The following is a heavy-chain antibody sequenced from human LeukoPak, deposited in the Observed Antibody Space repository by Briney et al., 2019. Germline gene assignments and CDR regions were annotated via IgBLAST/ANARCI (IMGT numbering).Heavy chain of an antibody. V-gene: IGHV3-23*01. CDR3: AKSLRGDTNGILFVY. CDR2: VSSSGGTT. Sequence: GGSLRLSCAASGITFSSYAMVWVRQAPGQGLEWVSAVSSSGGTTFYADTMKGRFTISRDNSKNTVYLQMNSLRAEDTAVYYCAKSLRGDTNGILFVYWGQETLVTVAS. D-gene: IGHD3-10*01. J-gene: IGHJ4*02. CDR1: GITFSSYA.